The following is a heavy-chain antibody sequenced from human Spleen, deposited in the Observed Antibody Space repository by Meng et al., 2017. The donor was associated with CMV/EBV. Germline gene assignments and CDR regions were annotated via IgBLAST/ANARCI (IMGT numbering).Heavy chain of an antibody. J-gene: IGHJ4*02. V-gene: IGHV3-9*01. CDR2: ITWNSGNM. D-gene: IGHD1-1*01. Sequence: SLKISCVGSGFTFDDYAMHWVRQAPGRGLEWVSGITWNSGNMGYADSLKGRFIISRDNAKNSLYLQINSLRTEDTALYYCAKDLAGQKLDNYLGWVDYWGQGTLATVSS. CDR3: AKDLAGQKLDNYLGWVDY. CDR1: GFTFDDYA.